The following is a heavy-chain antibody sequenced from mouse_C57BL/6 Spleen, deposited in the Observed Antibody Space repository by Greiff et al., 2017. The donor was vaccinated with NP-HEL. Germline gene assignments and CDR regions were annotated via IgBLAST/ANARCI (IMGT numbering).Heavy chain of an antibody. CDR1: GYTFTSYT. CDR3: ERNYGSSLVDY. Sequence: VQLQQSGAELARPGASVKMSCKASGYTFTSYTMHWVKQRPGQGLEWIGYINPSSGYTKYNQKFKDKATLTADKSSSTAYMQLSSLTSEDSAVYDCERNYGSSLVDYWGQGTTLTVSS. J-gene: IGHJ2*01. V-gene: IGHV1-4*01. D-gene: IGHD1-1*01. CDR2: INPSSGYT.